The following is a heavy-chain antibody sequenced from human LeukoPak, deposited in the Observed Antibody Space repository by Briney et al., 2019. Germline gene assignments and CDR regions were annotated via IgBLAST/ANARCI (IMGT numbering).Heavy chain of an antibody. Sequence: GASVKVSCKASGYTFTTYAMNWVRQAPGQGLEWMGWINTNTGNPTYAQGFTGRFVFSLDTSVSTPYLQIFSLEVEDTAVYYCARDSFTDGASTFDIWGQGTMVTVYS. CDR3: ARDSFTDGASTFDI. D-gene: IGHD3-16*01. CDR1: GYTFTTYA. V-gene: IGHV7-4-1*01. CDR2: INTNTGNP. J-gene: IGHJ3*02.